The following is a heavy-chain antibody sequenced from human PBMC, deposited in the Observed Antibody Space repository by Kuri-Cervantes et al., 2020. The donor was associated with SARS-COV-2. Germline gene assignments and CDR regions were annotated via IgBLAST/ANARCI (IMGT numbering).Heavy chain of an antibody. CDR2: ITYDGSNK. CDR1: GFTFSSYG. Sequence: GGSLRLSCAASGFTFSSYGMHWVRQAPGKGLEWVAVITYDGSNKYYADSVKGRFTISRDNSKNTLYLQMNSLRAEDTAVYYCVGDGDHWNFDYWGQGTLVTVSS. D-gene: IGHD1-1*01. CDR3: VGDGDHWNFDY. J-gene: IGHJ4*02. V-gene: IGHV3-30*03.